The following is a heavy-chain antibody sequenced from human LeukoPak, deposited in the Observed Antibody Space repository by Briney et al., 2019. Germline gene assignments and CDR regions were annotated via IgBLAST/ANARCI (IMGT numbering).Heavy chain of an antibody. J-gene: IGHJ6*03. CDR2: IKQDGSEK. CDR1: GFTFSSYW. CDR3: ARAYSGRYGLGYYYMDV. Sequence: GGSLRLSCAASGFTFSSYWMSWVRQAPGKGLEWVANIKQDGSEKYYVGSVKGRFTISRDNAKNSLYLQMNSLRAEDTAVYYCARAYSGRYGLGYYYMDVWGKGTTVTISS. D-gene: IGHD1-26*01. V-gene: IGHV3-7*01.